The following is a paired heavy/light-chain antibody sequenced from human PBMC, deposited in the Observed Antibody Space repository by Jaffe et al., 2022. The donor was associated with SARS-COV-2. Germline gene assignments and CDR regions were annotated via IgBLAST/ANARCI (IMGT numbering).Light chain of an antibody. J-gene: IGKJ2*01. CDR2: WAS. CDR3: QQYYDTPFT. CDR1: QSVFYSPNNKNY. V-gene: IGKV4-1*01. Sequence: DIVMTQSPDSLAVSLGERATINCRSSQSVFYSPNNKNYLAWYQQKPGQPPSLLIYWASTRESGVPDRFSGSGSGTDFTLTISSLQAEDVAVYYCQQYYDTPFTFGQGTKLEIK.
Heavy chain of an antibody. D-gene: IGHD2-21*02. CDR2: ISWDDTK. J-gene: IGHJ3*02. CDR3: AHSICGTKHCYFMAFDI. V-gene: IGHV2-5*02. CDR1: GFSLTTSGVG. Sequence: QITLKESGPTLVKPSQTLTLTCSFSGFSLTTSGVGVGWIRQPPGKALEWLALISWDDTKRYSPSLESRLTITKDTPKNSLVLTMTNMDPVDTATYYCAHSICGTKHCYFMAFDIWGQGTVVTVSS.